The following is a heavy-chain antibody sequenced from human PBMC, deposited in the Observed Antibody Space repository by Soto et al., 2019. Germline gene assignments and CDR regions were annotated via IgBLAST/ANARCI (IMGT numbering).Heavy chain of an antibody. J-gene: IGHJ3*02. D-gene: IGHD2-21*02. CDR3: SRGHTVVTPDAFDI. V-gene: IGHV3-48*03. CDR2: ISSSGSTI. CDR1: GFTFSSYE. Sequence: GGSLRLSCAASGFTFSSYEMNWVRQAPGKGLEWVSYISSSGSTIYYADSEKGRFTISRDNAKNSLYLQMNSLRAEETAVYYCSRGHTVVTPDAFDIWGQGTMVTVSS.